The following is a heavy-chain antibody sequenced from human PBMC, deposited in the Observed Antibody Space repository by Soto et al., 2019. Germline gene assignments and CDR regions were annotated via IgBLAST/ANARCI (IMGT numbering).Heavy chain of an antibody. J-gene: IGHJ6*02. D-gene: IGHD3-9*01. CDR3: ARVKRYFDWLLSYYYYYGMDV. CDR2: INHSGST. V-gene: IGHV4-34*01. CDR1: GGSFSGYY. Sequence: SETLSLTCAVYGGSFSGYYWSWIRQPPGKGLEWIGEINHSGSTNYNPSLKSRVTISVDTSKNQFSLKLSSVTAVDTAVYYCARVKRYFDWLLSYYYYYGMDVWGQGTTVTVSS.